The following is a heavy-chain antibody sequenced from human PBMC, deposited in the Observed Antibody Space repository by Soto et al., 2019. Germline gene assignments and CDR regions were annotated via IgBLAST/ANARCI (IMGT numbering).Heavy chain of an antibody. D-gene: IGHD5-12*01. CDR1: SGSISSSNW. CDR2: IYHSGST. CDR3: ARRPPVGWLRGGLDY. Sequence: QVQLQESGPGLVKPSGTLSLTCAVSSGSISSSNWWSWVRQPPGKGLEWIGEIYHSGSTNYNPSLKSRGTISVDKSKNQFSLKLSSVTAADTAVYYCARRPPVGWLRGGLDYWGQGTLVTVSS. J-gene: IGHJ4*02. V-gene: IGHV4-4*02.